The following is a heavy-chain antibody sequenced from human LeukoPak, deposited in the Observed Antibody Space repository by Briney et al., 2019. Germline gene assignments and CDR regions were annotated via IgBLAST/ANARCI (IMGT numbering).Heavy chain of an antibody. V-gene: IGHV1-46*01. CDR2: INPTGGST. CDR3: ARDSGPIGGTPTYNFDH. J-gene: IGHJ4*02. Sequence: ASVKVSCKASGYTFTPYFIHWVRQAPGQGLGWMGIINPTGGSTTYAQKFQGRVTVTRDMSTSPVYMELSSLTSEDTAVYYFARDSGPIGGTPTYNFDHWGQGTLVTVSS. D-gene: IGHD3-16*01. CDR1: GYTFTPYF.